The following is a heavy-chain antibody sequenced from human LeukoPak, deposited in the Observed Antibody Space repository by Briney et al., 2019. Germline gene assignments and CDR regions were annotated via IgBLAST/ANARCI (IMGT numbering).Heavy chain of an antibody. CDR1: GGSLSPYY. J-gene: IGHJ5*02. Sequence: SETLSPTCTVSGGSLSPYYWGWIRQPPGKGLEWVGIIYSSGTTYYHPSLTSRVTISIDTSKNKFSLKLTSVTAADTAVYYCARSVTGANNWFDPWGQGTLVTVSS. D-gene: IGHD1-20*01. V-gene: IGHV4-4*09. CDR3: ARSVTGANNWFDP. CDR2: IYSSGTT.